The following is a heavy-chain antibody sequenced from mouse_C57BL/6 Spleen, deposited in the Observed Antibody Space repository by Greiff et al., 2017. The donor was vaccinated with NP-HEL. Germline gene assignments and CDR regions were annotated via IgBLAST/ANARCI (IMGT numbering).Heavy chain of an antibody. CDR3: ARRIYYYGSSSWYAMDY. CDR1: GYTFTSYW. Sequence: QVQLQQPGAELVMPGASVKLSCKASGYTFTSYWMHWVKQRPGQGLEWIGEIDPSDSYTNYNQKFTGKSTLTVAKSSSTAYMQLSSLTSEDSAVYYCARRIYYYGSSSWYAMDYWGQGTSVTVSS. D-gene: IGHD1-1*01. CDR2: IDPSDSYT. J-gene: IGHJ4*01. V-gene: IGHV1-69*01.